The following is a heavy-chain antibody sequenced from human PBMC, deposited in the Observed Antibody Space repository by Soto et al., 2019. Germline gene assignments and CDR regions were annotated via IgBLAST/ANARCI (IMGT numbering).Heavy chain of an antibody. Sequence: ASVKVSCKASGYTFTSYYMHWVRQAPGQGLEWMAIFNPSGGGTKYAQKFQGRVTVTRDTSTTTVYMELGSLKSDDTAVYYCARAGVGAIVRAFDLWGQGTMVTV. CDR3: ARAGVGAIVRAFDL. V-gene: IGHV1-46*01. J-gene: IGHJ3*01. CDR1: GYTFTSYY. D-gene: IGHD1-26*01. CDR2: FNPSGGGT.